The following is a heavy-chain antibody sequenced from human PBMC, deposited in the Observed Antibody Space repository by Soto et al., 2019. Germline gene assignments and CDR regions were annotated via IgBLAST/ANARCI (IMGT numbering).Heavy chain of an antibody. J-gene: IGHJ4*02. Sequence: GGSLRLSCAASGFTLSSYWMHWVRQAPGKGLVWVSRINSDESSTNYADSVKGRFTIPRDNAKNTLFLQMDSLRAEDTAVYYCARAGGQYCTTTSCYTYFDYWGQGILVTVSS. CDR2: INSDESST. V-gene: IGHV3-74*01. CDR3: ARAGGQYCTTTSCYTYFDY. D-gene: IGHD2-2*01. CDR1: GFTLSSYW.